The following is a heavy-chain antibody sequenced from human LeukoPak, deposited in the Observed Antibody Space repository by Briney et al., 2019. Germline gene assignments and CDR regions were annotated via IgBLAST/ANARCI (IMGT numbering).Heavy chain of an antibody. CDR3: AKGTVTQSLHYYYYGMDV. V-gene: IGHV3-23*01. Sequence: NPGGSLRLSCAASGFTFSSYAMSWVRQAPGKGLEWVSAISGSGGSTYYADSVKGRFTISRDNSKNTLYLQMNSLRAEDTAVYYCAKGTVTQSLHYYYYGMDVWGQGTTVTVSS. CDR1: GFTFSSYA. D-gene: IGHD4-17*01. CDR2: ISGSGGST. J-gene: IGHJ6*02.